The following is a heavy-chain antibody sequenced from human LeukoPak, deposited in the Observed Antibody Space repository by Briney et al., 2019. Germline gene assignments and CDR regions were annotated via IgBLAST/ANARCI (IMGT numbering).Heavy chain of an antibody. Sequence: ASVKVSCKASGYTFTSYDINWVRQATGLGLEWMGWMNPNSGNTGYAQKFQGRVTMTRNTSISTAYMELSSLRSEDTAVYYCARVSKRYFDWLIVNWFDPWGQGTLVTVSS. D-gene: IGHD3-9*01. CDR1: GYTFTSYD. V-gene: IGHV1-8*01. CDR3: ARVSKRYFDWLIVNWFDP. J-gene: IGHJ5*02. CDR2: MNPNSGNT.